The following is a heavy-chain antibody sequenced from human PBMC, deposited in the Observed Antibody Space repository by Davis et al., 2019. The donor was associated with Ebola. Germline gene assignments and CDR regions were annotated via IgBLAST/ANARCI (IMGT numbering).Heavy chain of an antibody. CDR1: GGSISSSSYY. CDR2: IYYSGST. Sequence: PSETLSLTCTVSGGSISSSSYYWGWIRQPPGKGLEWIGSIYYSGSTYYNPSLKSRVTISVDTSKNQFSLKLSSVTAADTAVYYCARYCSSTSCTPTRGYYYYGMDVWGQGTTVTVSS. CDR3: ARYCSSTSCTPTRGYYYYGMDV. V-gene: IGHV4-39*01. D-gene: IGHD2-2*01. J-gene: IGHJ6*02.